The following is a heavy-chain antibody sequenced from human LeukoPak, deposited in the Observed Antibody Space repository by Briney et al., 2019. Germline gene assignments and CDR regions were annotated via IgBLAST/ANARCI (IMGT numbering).Heavy chain of an antibody. D-gene: IGHD2-21*02. CDR3: ARTDETAPAEDFQH. V-gene: IGHV3-53*01. CDR2: IYSGGST. J-gene: IGHJ1*01. CDR1: GFTFSGYS. Sequence: GGSLRLSCAASGFTFSGYSMHWARQGSGKGLEWVSVIYSGGSTYYADSVKGRLTISRDNSKNTLYLQMKSLRAEDTAVYYCARTDETAPAEDFQHWGQGTLVTVSS.